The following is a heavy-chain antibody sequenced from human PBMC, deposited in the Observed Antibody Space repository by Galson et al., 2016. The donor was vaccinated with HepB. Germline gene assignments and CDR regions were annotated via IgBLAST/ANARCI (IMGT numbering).Heavy chain of an antibody. D-gene: IGHD2-8*01. CDR2: IHHSGRT. CDR1: SVSISSTNW. CDR3: ATTNGTAYSYDY. V-gene: IGHV4-4*02. Sequence: SETLSLTCGVLSVSISSTNWWSWVRQPPGKGLEWIGEIHHSGRTNYNPSLKSGVTISVDTSKNQISLKVISVTAADTAVYYCATTNGTAYSYDYWGQGILVAVSA. J-gene: IGHJ4*02.